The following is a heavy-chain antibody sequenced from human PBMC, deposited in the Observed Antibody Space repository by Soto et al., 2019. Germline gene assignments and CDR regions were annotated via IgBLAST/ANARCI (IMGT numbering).Heavy chain of an antibody. Sequence: ASVKVSCKASGYTFTSYAMHWVRQAPGQRLEWMGWINAGNGNTKYSQKFQGRVTITRDTSAGTAYMELSSLRSEDTAVYYCATAPRGTIFGVVIRNWFDPWGQGTLVTVSS. CDR1: GYTFTSYA. D-gene: IGHD3-3*01. V-gene: IGHV1-3*01. CDR3: ATAPRGTIFGVVIRNWFDP. J-gene: IGHJ5*02. CDR2: INAGNGNT.